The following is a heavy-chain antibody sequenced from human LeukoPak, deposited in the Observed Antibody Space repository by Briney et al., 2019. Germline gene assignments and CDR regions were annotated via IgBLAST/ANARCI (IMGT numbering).Heavy chain of an antibody. CDR3: AGGGVKRWIQRDDYYFDY. CDR2: IIAILGIA. V-gene: IGHV1-69*04. Sequence: SVKVSCKASVGTFSSYAISWGRQAAGQGLECMGRIIAILGIANYAQKFQGRVTITADKSTSTAYMELSSLRSEDTAVYYWAGGGVKRWIQRDDYYFDYWGQGTLVTVSS. CDR1: VGTFSSYA. J-gene: IGHJ4*02. D-gene: IGHD5-24*01.